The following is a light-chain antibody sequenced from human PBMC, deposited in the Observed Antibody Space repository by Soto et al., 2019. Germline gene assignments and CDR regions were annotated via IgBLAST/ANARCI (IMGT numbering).Light chain of an antibody. CDR1: NSDIGAGYD. J-gene: IGLJ1*01. Sequence: VLTQPPSVSGAPGQRVTISCTGSNSDIGAGYDVHWYQQLPETAPKLVIYGNNRRPSGVPDRFSGSKSDTSASLAITGLQAEDEADYYCQSYDRSLSSYVFGTGTKVTVL. CDR2: GNN. V-gene: IGLV1-40*01. CDR3: QSYDRSLSSYV.